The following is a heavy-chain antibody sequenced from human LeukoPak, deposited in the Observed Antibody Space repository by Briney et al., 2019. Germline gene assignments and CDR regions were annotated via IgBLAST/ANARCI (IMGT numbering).Heavy chain of an antibody. CDR1: GLTFSSYT. CDR2: ISSSSGYI. J-gene: IGHJ4*02. V-gene: IGHV3-21*01. D-gene: IGHD3-22*01. Sequence: GGSLRLSCAASGLTFSSYTMNWVRQAPGKGLEWVSSISSSSGYIYYADSVKGRFTISRDNAKNSLYLQMNSLRAEDTAVYYCARGYYDSSGYPQRPFDYWGQGTLVTVSS. CDR3: ARGYYDSSGYPQRPFDY.